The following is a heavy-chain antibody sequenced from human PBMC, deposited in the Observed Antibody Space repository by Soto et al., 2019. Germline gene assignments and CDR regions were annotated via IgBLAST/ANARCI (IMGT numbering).Heavy chain of an antibody. Sequence: PSGSLSLTCAVSGVSSGGTYWGWIRHPPGKGLDWIGEINHSGSTNYNPSLKSRVTISVDTSKNQFSLKLSPVTAADTAVYYCARVAGLRFLEWFPGYYGMDVWGQGTTVTVSS. J-gene: IGHJ6*02. CDR1: GVSSGGTY. V-gene: IGHV4-34*01. CDR3: ARVAGLRFLEWFPGYYGMDV. D-gene: IGHD3-3*01. CDR2: INHSGST.